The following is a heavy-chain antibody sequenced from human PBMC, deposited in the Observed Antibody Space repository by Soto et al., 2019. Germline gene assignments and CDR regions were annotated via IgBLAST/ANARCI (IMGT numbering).Heavy chain of an antibody. J-gene: IGHJ4*02. Sequence: QVQLVQSGAAVKKPGSSVKVSCKASGGTFSSYTISWVRQAPGQGLEWMGRIIPILGIANYAQKFQGRVTITADKSTSTAYIELSSLRSEDTAVYYCARESGYSGYDFDYWGQGTLVTVSS. V-gene: IGHV1-69*02. CDR3: ARESGYSGYDFDY. D-gene: IGHD5-12*01. CDR1: GGTFSSYT. CDR2: IIPILGIA.